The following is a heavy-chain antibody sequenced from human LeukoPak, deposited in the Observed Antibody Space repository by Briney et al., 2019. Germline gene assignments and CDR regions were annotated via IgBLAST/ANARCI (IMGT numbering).Heavy chain of an antibody. J-gene: IGHJ4*02. V-gene: IGHV4-4*02. CDR2: MYLSGTT. CDR3: AGLVGRYSSGLYYYYLDY. CDR1: GDSINSLDL. D-gene: IGHD3-22*01. Sequence: SETLSLTCTVSGDSINSLDLWSWVRQPPGKGLAWIGEMYLSGTTHSNPSVKSRVTISIDKSKNQFFLNLSSVTAADTAVYYSAGLVGRYSSGLYYYYLDYWGQGTLVTVSS.